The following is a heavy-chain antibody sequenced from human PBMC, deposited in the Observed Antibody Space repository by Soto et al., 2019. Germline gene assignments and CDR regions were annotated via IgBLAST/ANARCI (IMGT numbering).Heavy chain of an antibody. CDR3: ARAGDDCSAANCYEIDY. V-gene: IGHV1-3*04. CDR2: INSGKGNT. J-gene: IGHJ4*02. CDR1: GYTFTRYA. Sequence: QVQLVQSGAEVKKPGASVKVSCKASGYTFTRYAIHWVRQAPGQRLEWMGWINSGKGNTKYSEKFQGRVTITSDTSASTAYMDLSSLRSEDTAMYYCARAGDDCSAANCYEIDYWGQGTLVTVSS. D-gene: IGHD2-2*01.